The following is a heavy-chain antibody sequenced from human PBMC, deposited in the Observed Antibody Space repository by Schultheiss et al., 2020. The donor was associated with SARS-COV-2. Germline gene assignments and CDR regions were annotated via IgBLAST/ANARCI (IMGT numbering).Heavy chain of an antibody. CDR3: AKAFGPYYYYYMDV. CDR1: GFTFSSYS. D-gene: IGHD3-10*01. CDR2: ISRNGGAT. Sequence: GESLKISCAASGFTFSSYSMNWVRQAPGRGLEWVSTISRNGGATYYADSVQGRFTISRDNYKNTLYLQMNSLRAEDTAVYYCAKAFGPYYYYYMDVWGKGGTVTVAS. J-gene: IGHJ6*03. V-gene: IGHV3-23*01.